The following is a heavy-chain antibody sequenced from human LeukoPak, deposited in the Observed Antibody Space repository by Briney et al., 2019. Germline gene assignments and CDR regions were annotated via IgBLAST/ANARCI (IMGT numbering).Heavy chain of an antibody. Sequence: GRSLRLSCAASGFTFSSYGMHWVRQAPGKGLEWVAVISYDGSNKYYADSVKGRFTISRDNSKNTLYLQMNSLRAEDTAVYYCAKRRFTYGSGSYYGDGDYFDYWGQGTLVTVSS. CDR2: ISYDGSNK. V-gene: IGHV3-30*18. CDR1: GFTFSSYG. CDR3: AKRRFTYGSGSYYGDGDYFDY. D-gene: IGHD3-10*01. J-gene: IGHJ4*02.